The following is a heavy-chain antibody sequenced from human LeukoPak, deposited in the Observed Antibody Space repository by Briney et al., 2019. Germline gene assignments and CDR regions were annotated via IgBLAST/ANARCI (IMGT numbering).Heavy chain of an antibody. CDR2: FDPEDGET. CDR1: GYTLTELS. Sequence: ASVKVSCKVSGYTLTELSMHWVRQAPGKGLEWMGGFDPEDGETIYAQKFQGRVTMTEDTSTDTAYMGLSSLRSDDTAVYYCARDQGNYDILTGYYPTFGFDYWGQGTLVTVSS. V-gene: IGHV1-24*01. CDR3: ARDQGNYDILTGYYPTFGFDY. J-gene: IGHJ4*02. D-gene: IGHD3-9*01.